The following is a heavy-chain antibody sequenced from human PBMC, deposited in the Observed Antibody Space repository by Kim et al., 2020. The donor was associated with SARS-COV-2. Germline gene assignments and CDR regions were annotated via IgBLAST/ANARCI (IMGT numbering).Heavy chain of an antibody. D-gene: IGHD2-2*01. V-gene: IGHV3-23*01. CDR3: AKDKGLYQLLLGWFDP. J-gene: IGHJ5*02. CDR1: GFTFSSYA. CDR2: ISGSGGST. Sequence: GGSLRLSCAASGFTFSSYAMSWVRQAPGKGLEWVSAISGSGGSTYYADSVKGRFTISRDNSKNTLYLQMNSLRAEDTAVYYCAKDKGLYQLLLGWFDPWGQGTLVTVSS.